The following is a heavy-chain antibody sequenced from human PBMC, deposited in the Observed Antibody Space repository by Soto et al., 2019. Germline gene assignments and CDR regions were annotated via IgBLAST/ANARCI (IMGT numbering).Heavy chain of an antibody. CDR3: ARDRVGGAFDI. CDR1: GFTFSSYG. CDR2: IWYDGSNK. J-gene: IGHJ3*02. V-gene: IGHV3-33*01. Sequence: GGSLRLSCAASGFTFSSYGMHWVRQAPGKGLEWVAVIWYDGSNKYYADSVKGRFTISRDNSKNTLYLQMNSLRAEGTAVYYCARDRVGGAFDIWGQGTMVTVSS. D-gene: IGHD1-26*01.